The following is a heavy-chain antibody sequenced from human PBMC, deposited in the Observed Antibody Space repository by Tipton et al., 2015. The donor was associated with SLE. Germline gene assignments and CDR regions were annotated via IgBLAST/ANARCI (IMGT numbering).Heavy chain of an antibody. CDR3: VREGIAAPGTGYYFDF. CDR2: IHYTGST. V-gene: IGHV4-59*11. D-gene: IGHD6-13*01. J-gene: IGHJ4*02. CDR1: GGSISGHY. Sequence: TLSLTCTVSGGSISGHYWSWIRQPPGKGLEWIGYIHYTGSTHYNPSLESRVTMSVDTSKNQFSLRLTSVNAADTAIYYCVREGIAAPGTGYYFDFWGQGILLTVSS.